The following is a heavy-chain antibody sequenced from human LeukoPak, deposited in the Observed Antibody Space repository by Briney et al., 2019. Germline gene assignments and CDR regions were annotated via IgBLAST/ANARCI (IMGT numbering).Heavy chain of an antibody. CDR1: GFTMSHYG. V-gene: IGHV3-23*01. D-gene: IGHD3/OR15-3a*01. J-gene: IGHJ4*02. CDR3: AKHFCTGLDCSLFDS. Sequence: GGSLRLSCAASGFTMSHYGVSWVRQAPGKGLEWISGIRSAVETTHYADSVKGRFIISRDNSKNALSLQLSSLRPEDTALYYCAKHFCTGLDCSLFDSWGQGTLVTVSS. CDR2: IRSAVETT.